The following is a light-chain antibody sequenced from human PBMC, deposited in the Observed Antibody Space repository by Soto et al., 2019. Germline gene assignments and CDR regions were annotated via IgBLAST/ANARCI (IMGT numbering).Light chain of an antibody. CDR3: QMWDNSGDHLYL. CDR2: DDT. CDR1: DFGDNS. J-gene: IGLJ1*01. Sequence: SYELTQPPSVSVAPGQTAKITCGGDDFGDNSVHWYRQRPGQAPELVVYDDTDRPSGIPARLSGSNSGNTATLTISRVEPGDEADYFCQMWDNSGDHLYLFGAGTKLTVL. V-gene: IGLV3-21*02.